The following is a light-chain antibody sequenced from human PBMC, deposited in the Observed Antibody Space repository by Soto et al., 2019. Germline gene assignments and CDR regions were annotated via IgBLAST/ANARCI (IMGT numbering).Light chain of an antibody. CDR1: SSDVGGYDY. Sequence: QSVLTQPPSASGSPGQSVTISCTGTSSDVGGYDYVSWYQQHPGKAPKLMIFEVSNRPSGVSNRFSGSKSGNTASLTISGLQAEDEADYYCSSYTSGSTPYVFGTGTKVTVL. J-gene: IGLJ1*01. CDR3: SSYTSGSTPYV. CDR2: EVS. V-gene: IGLV2-14*01.